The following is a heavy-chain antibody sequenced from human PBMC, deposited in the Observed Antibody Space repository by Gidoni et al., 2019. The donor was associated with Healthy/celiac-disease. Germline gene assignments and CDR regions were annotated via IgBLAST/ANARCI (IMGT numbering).Heavy chain of an antibody. Sequence: EVQLVESGGGLVKPGGSLRLSCAASGFTFSSYSMNWVRQAPGKGLEWVSSISSSSSYIYYADSVKGRFTISRDNAKNSLYLQMNSLRAEDTAVYYCARDPEYDFWSGYQPPYWYFDLWGRGTLVTVSS. CDR2: ISSSSSYI. D-gene: IGHD3-3*01. V-gene: IGHV3-21*01. CDR3: ARDPEYDFWSGYQPPYWYFDL. J-gene: IGHJ2*01. CDR1: GFTFSSYS.